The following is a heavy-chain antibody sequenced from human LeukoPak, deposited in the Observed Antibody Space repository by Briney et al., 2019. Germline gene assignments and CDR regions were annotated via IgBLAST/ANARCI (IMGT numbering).Heavy chain of an antibody. CDR2: IIPIFGTT. CDR1: GGTFSSYA. D-gene: IGHD6-13*01. CDR3: ARAAAGTLWYWFDP. V-gene: IGHV1-69*06. J-gene: IGHJ5*02. Sequence: SVKVSCKASGGTFSSYAISWVRQAPGQGLEWMGGIIPIFGTTNYAQKFQGRVTITADKSTSTAYMELSSLRSEDTAVYYCARAAAGTLWYWFDPWGQGTLVTVSS.